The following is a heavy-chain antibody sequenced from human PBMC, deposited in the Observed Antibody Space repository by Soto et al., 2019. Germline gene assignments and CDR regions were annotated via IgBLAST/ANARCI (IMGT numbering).Heavy chain of an antibody. CDR3: AKERGDYYDSSGSWFDP. CDR1: GFTFSSYV. V-gene: IGHV3-23*01. D-gene: IGHD3-22*01. Sequence: PGGSLRLSCAASGFTFSSYVMSWVRQAPGKGLEWVSAISGSGGNTYYADSVKGRFTISRDNSKNTLFLQMNSLRAGDTALYFCAKERGDYYDSSGSWFDPWGQGTLVTVSS. CDR2: ISGSGGNT. J-gene: IGHJ5*02.